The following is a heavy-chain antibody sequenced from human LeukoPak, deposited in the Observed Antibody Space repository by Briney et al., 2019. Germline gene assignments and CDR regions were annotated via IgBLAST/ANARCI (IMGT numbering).Heavy chain of an antibody. D-gene: IGHD2-15*01. CDR2: ISSSGSTI. V-gene: IGHV3-11*01. CDR1: GFTFSDYY. CDR3: ARDPTRLVVVAPLPTGAEEILNYYYGMDV. Sequence: GGSLRLSCAASGFTFSDYYMSWIRQAPGKGLEWVSYISSSGSTIYYADSVKGRFTISRDNAKNSLYLQMNSLRAEDTAVYYCARDPTRLVVVAPLPTGAEEILNYYYGMDVWGQGTTVTVSS. J-gene: IGHJ6*02.